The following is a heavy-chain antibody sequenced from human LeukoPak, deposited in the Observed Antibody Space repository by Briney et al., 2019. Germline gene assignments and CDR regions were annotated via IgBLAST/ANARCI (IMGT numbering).Heavy chain of an antibody. V-gene: IGHV1-46*01. Sequence: ASVKVSCKASGYTFTSYYMHWVRQAPGQGLEWMGIINPSGGSTSYAQKFQGRVTMTRDMSTSTVYMELSSLRSEDTAVYYCASLYSLGSYYDSAYDYWGQGTLVTVSS. CDR2: INPSGGST. CDR1: GYTFTSYY. J-gene: IGHJ4*02. CDR3: ASLYSLGSYYDSAYDY. D-gene: IGHD3-22*01.